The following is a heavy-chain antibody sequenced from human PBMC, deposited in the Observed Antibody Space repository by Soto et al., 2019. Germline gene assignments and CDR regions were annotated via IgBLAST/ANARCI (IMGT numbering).Heavy chain of an antibody. Sequence: GGSLRLSCAASGFTFSSYSMNWVRQAPGKGLEWVSSISSSSSYIYYADSVKGRFTISRDNAKNSLYLQMNSLRAEDTAVYYCARMYCSSTSCYSYYYYYYMDVWGKGTTVTVSS. CDR2: ISSSSSYI. J-gene: IGHJ6*03. V-gene: IGHV3-21*01. CDR1: GFTFSSYS. CDR3: ARMYCSSTSCYSYYYYYYMDV. D-gene: IGHD2-2*02.